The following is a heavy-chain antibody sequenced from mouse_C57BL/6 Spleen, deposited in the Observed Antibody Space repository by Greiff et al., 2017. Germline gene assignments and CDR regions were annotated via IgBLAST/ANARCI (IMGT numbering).Heavy chain of an antibody. V-gene: IGHV5-17*01. CDR1: GFTFSDYG. CDR3: ARPIYDGRAMDY. Sequence: EVKLVESGGGLVKPGGSLKLSCAASGFTFSDYGMHWVRQAPEKGLEWVAYISSGSSTIYYADTVKGRFTISRDNAKNTLFLQMTSLRSEDTAMYYCARPIYDGRAMDYWGQGTSVTVSS. CDR2: ISSGSSTI. D-gene: IGHD2-3*01. J-gene: IGHJ4*01.